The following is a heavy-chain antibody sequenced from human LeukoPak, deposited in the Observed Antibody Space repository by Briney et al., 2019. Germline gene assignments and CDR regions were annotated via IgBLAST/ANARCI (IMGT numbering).Heavy chain of an antibody. J-gene: IGHJ4*02. V-gene: IGHV4-30-2*01. CDR3: ATGILAPAGALYYFDY. CDR1: GGSISNGGHS. CDR2: IFHSGST. D-gene: IGHD6-13*01. Sequence: PSETLSLTCAVSGGSISNGGHSWNWIRPPPGKGLEWIGYIFHSGSTYYNPSLKSRVTISVDRSKNQFSLRLTSVTAADTAVYYCATGILAPAGALYYFDYWGRGTLVTVSS.